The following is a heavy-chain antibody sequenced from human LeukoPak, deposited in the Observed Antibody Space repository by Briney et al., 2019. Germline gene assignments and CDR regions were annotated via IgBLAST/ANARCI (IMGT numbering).Heavy chain of an antibody. CDR2: LSASGLST. V-gene: IGHV3-23*01. D-gene: IGHD4-11*01. CDR3: ARDEYSNFYYYYGMDV. Sequence: GGSLRLSCAASGFTFSTYAMSWVRQAPGKGLEWVSALSASGLSTYYADSVKGRFTISRDNSKNTLYLQMNSLRAEDTAVYYCARDEYSNFYYYYGMDVWGQGTTVTVSS. CDR1: GFTFSTYA. J-gene: IGHJ6*02.